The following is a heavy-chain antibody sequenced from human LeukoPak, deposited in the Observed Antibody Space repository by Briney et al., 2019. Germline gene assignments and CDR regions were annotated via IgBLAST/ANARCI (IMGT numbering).Heavy chain of an antibody. CDR1: GFTFSSYS. D-gene: IGHD3-16*01. CDR2: IWYDGSNK. Sequence: GGSLRLSCAASGFTFSSYSMNWVRQAPGKGLEWVAVIWYDGSNKYYADSVKGRFTISRDNSKNTLYLQMNSLRAEDTAVYYCARDRLGGYFDYWGQGTLVTVSS. V-gene: IGHV3-33*08. J-gene: IGHJ4*02. CDR3: ARDRLGGYFDY.